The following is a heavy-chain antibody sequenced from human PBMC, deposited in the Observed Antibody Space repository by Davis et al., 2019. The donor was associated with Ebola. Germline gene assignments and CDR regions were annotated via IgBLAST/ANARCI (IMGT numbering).Heavy chain of an antibody. J-gene: IGHJ6*02. CDR1: GGSISSSNW. CDR2: IYHSGST. CDR3: ASDRYYYDSSGYYYGSYYYYGMDV. Sequence: SETLSLTCAVSGGSISSSNWWNWVRQPPGKGLEWIGEIYHSGSTNYNPSLKSRVTISVDKSKNQFSLKLSSVTAADTAVYYCASDRYYYDSSGYYYGSYYYYGMDVWGQGTTVTVSS. V-gene: IGHV4-4*02. D-gene: IGHD3-22*01.